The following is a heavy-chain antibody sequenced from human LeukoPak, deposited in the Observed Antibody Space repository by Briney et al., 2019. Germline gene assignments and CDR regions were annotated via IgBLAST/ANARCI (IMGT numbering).Heavy chain of an antibody. CDR1: GFTFSSYW. D-gene: IGHD3-9*01. V-gene: IGHV3-7*01. CDR3: ARDLSYDILTGYYQGNYYFDY. CDR2: IKQDGSEK. J-gene: IGHJ4*02. Sequence: GGSLRLSCAASGFTFSSYWMSWVRQARGKGLEWVANIKQDGSEKYYVDSVKGRFTISRDNAKNSLYLQMNSLRAEDTAVYYCARDLSYDILTGYYQGNYYFDYWGQGTLVTVSS.